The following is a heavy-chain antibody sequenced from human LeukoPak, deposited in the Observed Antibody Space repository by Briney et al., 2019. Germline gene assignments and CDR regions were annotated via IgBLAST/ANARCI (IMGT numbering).Heavy chain of an antibody. CDR1: GGSISSYY. Sequence: KPSETLSLTCTVSGGSISSYYWSWIRQPPGKGLEWIGYIYYSGSTNYNPSLKSRVTISVDTSKNQFSLKLSSVTAADTAAYYCAAYYDYVWGSYPIQYWGQGTLVTVSS. V-gene: IGHV4-59*01. CDR3: AAYYDYVWGSYPIQY. J-gene: IGHJ4*02. CDR2: IYYSGST. D-gene: IGHD3-16*02.